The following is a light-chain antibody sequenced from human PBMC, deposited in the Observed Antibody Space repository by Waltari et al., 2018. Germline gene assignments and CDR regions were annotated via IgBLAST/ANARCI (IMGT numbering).Light chain of an antibody. CDR2: DAP. J-gene: IGKJ3*01. Sequence: DIQMAQSPSSLSASVGHRLTITCRAIQNINNYLIWYQPESGKAPKILIYDAPNLDTGVPSRCSGSGSETDFTLTVSSLQPEDIAVYYCQQYANVPVTFGPGTKVEIK. CDR3: QQYANVPVT. V-gene: IGKV1-33*01. CDR1: QNINNY.